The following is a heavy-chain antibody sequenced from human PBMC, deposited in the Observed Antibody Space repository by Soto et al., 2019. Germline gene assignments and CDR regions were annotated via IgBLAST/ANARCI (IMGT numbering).Heavy chain of an antibody. CDR2: IKQDGSEK. V-gene: IGHV3-7*03. Sequence: LRLSCAASGFTFSSYWMSWVRQAPGKGLEWVANIKQDGSEKYYVDSVKGRFTISRDNAKNSLYLQMNSLRAEDTAVYYCARERIAVAGTEYYYYGMDVWGQGTTVTVSS. CDR1: GFTFSSYW. D-gene: IGHD6-19*01. CDR3: ARERIAVAGTEYYYYGMDV. J-gene: IGHJ6*02.